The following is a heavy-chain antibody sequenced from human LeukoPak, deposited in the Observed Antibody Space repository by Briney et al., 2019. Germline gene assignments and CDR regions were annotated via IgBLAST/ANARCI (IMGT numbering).Heavy chain of an antibody. CDR3: ARPVSISWRNWFDP. D-gene: IGHD3-3*02. CDR2: VHPEDGET. V-gene: IGHV1-69-2*01. J-gene: IGHJ5*02. CDR1: GYTFTDYY. Sequence: ASVTVPCKVSGYTFTDYYMHWVQQAPGKGLEWMGLVHPEDGETIYAEKCQGTVSTTANTSTDAAYMGLRSLRSEDTAVYYGARPVSISWRNWFDPWGQGTLVTVSS.